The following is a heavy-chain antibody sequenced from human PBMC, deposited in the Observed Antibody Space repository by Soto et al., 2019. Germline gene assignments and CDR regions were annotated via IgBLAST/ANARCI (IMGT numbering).Heavy chain of an antibody. V-gene: IGHV1-3*01. D-gene: IGHD1-26*01. CDR1: GYTFTSYA. CDR2: INAATGDT. CDR3: GRSVVGATGEILYNAMDV. J-gene: IGHJ6*02. Sequence: QVQLVQSGAEVKKPGASVQVSCKASGYTFTSYALHWVRQARGERPEWMGWINAATGDTKYSKKFQGRVTITRDTSASTGYMELSSLRSEDTAVYFCGRSVVGATGEILYNAMDVWGQGTTVTVSS.